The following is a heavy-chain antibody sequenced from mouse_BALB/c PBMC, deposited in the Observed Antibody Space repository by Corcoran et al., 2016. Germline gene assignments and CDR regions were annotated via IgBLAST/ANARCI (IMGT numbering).Heavy chain of an antibody. J-gene: IGHJ2*01. V-gene: IGHV1-18*01. Sequence: EVLLQQSGPELVKPGASVKIPCKASGYTFTDYNMDWVKKSHGKSLEWIGDINPRSGGTIYNQTFKGKATLTVEKSSSTAYMELRSLTSEDTAVYYCARWGITTFDYWGQGTTVTVSS. CDR3: ARWGITTFDY. D-gene: IGHD1-1*01. CDR2: INPRSGGT. CDR1: GYTFTDYN.